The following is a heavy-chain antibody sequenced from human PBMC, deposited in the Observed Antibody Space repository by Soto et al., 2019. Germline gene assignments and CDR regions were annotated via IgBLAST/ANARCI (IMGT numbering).Heavy chain of an antibody. D-gene: IGHD3-10*01. V-gene: IGHV3-13*05. CDR2: IGAARDP. Sequence: DGRRISKKKGKGLEWVSAIGAARDPYYLGSVKGRFTISRENAKNSVYLQMSDLRAGDSAVYYCARAYTGRQPRRADYCSVMAFWGKGTTVTVSS. CDR3: ARAYTGRQPRRADYCSVMAF. J-gene: IGHJ6*01. CDR1: D.